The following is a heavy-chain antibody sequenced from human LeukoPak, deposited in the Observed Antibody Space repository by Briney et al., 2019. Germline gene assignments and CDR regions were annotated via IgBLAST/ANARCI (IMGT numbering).Heavy chain of an antibody. D-gene: IGHD4-23*01. CDR3: ARNRGWQQFDY. CDR1: GFTFSDYW. Sequence: GSLRLSCAASGFTFSDYWIDWVRQAPGKGLEWVANIKQDGSEKNHMGSVKGRFTISRDNAKNSVYLQMNNLRAEDTAVYYCARNRGWQQFDYWGQGTLVTVSS. V-gene: IGHV3-7*01. CDR2: IKQDGSEK. J-gene: IGHJ4*02.